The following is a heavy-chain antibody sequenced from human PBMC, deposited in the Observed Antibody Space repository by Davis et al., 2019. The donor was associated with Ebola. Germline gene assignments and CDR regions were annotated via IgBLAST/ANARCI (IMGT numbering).Heavy chain of an antibody. CDR3: VREAYSQNNYDY. CDR2: IYPGDSDT. CDR1: GYRISNYW. J-gene: IGHJ4*02. Sequence: GESLKISCKGSGYRISNYWIGWLRQMPGKGLDWMGIIYPGDSDTRYSPSFQGQVTISADKSISTAYLQWSSLQASDTAMYYCVREAYSQNNYDYWGQGTRVTVSS. V-gene: IGHV5-51*01. D-gene: IGHD2/OR15-2a*01.